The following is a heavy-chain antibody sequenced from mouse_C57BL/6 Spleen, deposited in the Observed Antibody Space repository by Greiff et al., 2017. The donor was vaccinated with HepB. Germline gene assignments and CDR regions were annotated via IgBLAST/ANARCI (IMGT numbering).Heavy chain of an antibody. CDR2: IYPGDGDP. D-gene: IGHD4-1*01. V-gene: IGHV1-82*01. Sequence: VQLVECGPELVKPGASVKISCKASGYAFSSSWMNWVNQRPGKGLEWIGRIYPGDGDPNYNGKFKGKATLTADKSSSTAYMQLSSLTSEDSAVYFCAGDWAQDGFAYWGQGTLVTVSA. CDR1: GYAFSSSW. J-gene: IGHJ3*01. CDR3: AGDWAQDGFAY.